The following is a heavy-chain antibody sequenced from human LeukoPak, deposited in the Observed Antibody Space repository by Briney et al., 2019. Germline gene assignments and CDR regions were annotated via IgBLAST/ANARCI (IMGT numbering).Heavy chain of an antibody. CDR2: MIPIIGKA. Sequence: SVKVSCKASGGTFSSYAISWVRQAPGQGLEWMGWMIPIIGKANYAQKFQGRVTMTTDDSTSTAYMELSSLRSEDTAVYYCAREGFTMILVERSGIFDYWGQATLPTVPS. J-gene: IGHJ4*02. D-gene: IGHD3-22*01. CDR1: GGTFSSYA. CDR3: AREGFTMILVERSGIFDY. V-gene: IGHV1-69*05.